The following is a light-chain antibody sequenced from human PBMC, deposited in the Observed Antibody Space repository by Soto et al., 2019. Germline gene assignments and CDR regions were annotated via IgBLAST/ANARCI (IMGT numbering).Light chain of an antibody. Sequence: QPVLTQPPSASGSPGQSVPISCTGTSSDVGGYNYVSWYQQHPGKAPKLMIYEVNKRPSGVPDRFSGSKSGNTASLTVSGLQAEDEADYYCSSYAGSSNVFGTGTKVTVL. CDR1: SSDVGGYNY. CDR3: SSYAGSSNV. J-gene: IGLJ1*01. V-gene: IGLV2-8*01. CDR2: EVN.